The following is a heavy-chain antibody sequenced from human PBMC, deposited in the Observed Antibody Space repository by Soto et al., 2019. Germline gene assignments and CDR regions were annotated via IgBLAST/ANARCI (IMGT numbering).Heavy chain of an antibody. CDR3: ARGGGYSGYDLDY. V-gene: IGHV1-69*02. D-gene: IGHD5-12*01. CDR2: IIPILGIA. J-gene: IGHJ4*02. Sequence: QVQLVQSGAEVKKPGSSVKVSCKASGGTFSSYTISWVRQAPGQGLEWMGRIIPILGIANYAQKFQGRVTITADKSTSTAYMELRSLRSEDTAVYYCARGGGYSGYDLDYWGQGTLVTVSS. CDR1: GGTFSSYT.